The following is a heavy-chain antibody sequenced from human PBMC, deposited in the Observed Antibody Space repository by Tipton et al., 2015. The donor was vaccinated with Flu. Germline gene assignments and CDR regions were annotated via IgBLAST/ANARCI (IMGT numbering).Heavy chain of an antibody. V-gene: IGHV5-51*01. Sequence: QLVQSGAEVKKPGESLKISCKGSGYNFTNYWIGWVRQRPGKGLEWMGIIYPGDSDIRLHPSFRGQVTISADKSISTAYLQWSSLKASDTAMYYCASPFPWSILTEAFDFWGQGTMVTVSS. CDR1: GYNFTNYW. CDR2: IYPGDSDI. D-gene: IGHD2-8*02. J-gene: IGHJ3*01. CDR3: ASPFPWSILTEAFDF.